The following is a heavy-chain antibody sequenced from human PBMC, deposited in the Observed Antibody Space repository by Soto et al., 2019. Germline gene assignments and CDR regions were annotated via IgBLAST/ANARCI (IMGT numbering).Heavy chain of an antibody. V-gene: IGHV1-18*01. CDR2: ISAYNGNT. Sequence: GASVKVSCKASGYTFTSYGISWVRQAPGQGLEWMGWISAYNGNTNYAQKLQGRVTLTRDTSTSTVYMELTGLRSEDSAVYYCAREWANNTVIGGVTYRYYHGMDVWGQGTTVTVSS. CDR1: GYTFTSYG. CDR3: AREWANNTVIGGVTYRYYHGMDV. D-gene: IGHD3-16*02. J-gene: IGHJ6*02.